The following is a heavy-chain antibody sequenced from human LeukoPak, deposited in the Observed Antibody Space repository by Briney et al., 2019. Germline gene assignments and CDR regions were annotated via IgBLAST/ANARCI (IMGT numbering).Heavy chain of an antibody. CDR1: GGSFSGYY. CDR2: INHSGST. D-gene: IGHD3-9*01. CDR3: ARDSPPYYDILTGFNYYYGMDV. Sequence: SETLSLTCAVYGGSFSGYYWSWIRQPPGKGLEWIGEINHSGSTNYNPSLKSRVTISVDTSKNQFSLKLSSVTAADTAVYYCARDSPPYYDILTGFNYYYGMDVWGQGTTVTVSS. J-gene: IGHJ6*02. V-gene: IGHV4-34*01.